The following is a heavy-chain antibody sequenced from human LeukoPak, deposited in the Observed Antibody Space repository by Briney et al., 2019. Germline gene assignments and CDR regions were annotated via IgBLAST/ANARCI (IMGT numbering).Heavy chain of an antibody. CDR2: ISGDGGST. J-gene: IGHJ3*02. CDR3: AKDVGGNAPRAFDI. Sequence: PGGSLRLSCAASGFTFDDYAMHWFRQAPGKGLEWVSLISGDGGSTYYADSVKGRFTISRDNSKNSLYLQMNSLRTEDTALYYCAKDVGGNAPRAFDIWGQGTMVTVSS. CDR1: GFTFDDYA. D-gene: IGHD4-23*01. V-gene: IGHV3-43*02.